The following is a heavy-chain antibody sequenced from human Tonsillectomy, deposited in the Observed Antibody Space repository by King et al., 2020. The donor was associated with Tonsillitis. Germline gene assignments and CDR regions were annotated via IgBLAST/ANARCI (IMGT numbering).Heavy chain of an antibody. CDR2: INIDGSST. D-gene: IGHD1-20*01. J-gene: IGHJ6*03. CDR3: AREAREYNWNYYYYYYMDV. Sequence: VQLVESGGGLVQPGGSLRLSCAASGFTFRSYWMHWVRQAPGKGLVWVSRINIDGSSTSYADSVKGRFTISRDNAKNTLYLQMNRLRAEDTAVYYCAREAREYNWNYYYYYYMDVWGKGTTVTVSS. CDR1: GFTFRSYW. V-gene: IGHV3-74*01.